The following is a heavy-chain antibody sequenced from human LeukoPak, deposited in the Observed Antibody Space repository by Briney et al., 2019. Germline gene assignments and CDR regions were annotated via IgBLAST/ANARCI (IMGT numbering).Heavy chain of an antibody. D-gene: IGHD3-22*01. J-gene: IGHJ4*02. CDR1: GYTFTSYG. Sequence: ASVKVSCKASGYTFTSYGISWVRQAPGQGLEWMGWISAYNGNTNYAQKLQGRVTMTTDTSTSTAYMELRSLRSDDTAVYYCARDRYYYDSSGYPLGWGTNDYWGQGTLVTVSS. CDR2: ISAYNGNT. CDR3: ARDRYYYDSSGYPLGWGTNDY. V-gene: IGHV1-18*01.